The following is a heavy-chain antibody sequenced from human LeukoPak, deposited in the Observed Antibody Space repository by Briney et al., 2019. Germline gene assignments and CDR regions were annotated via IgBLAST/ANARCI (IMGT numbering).Heavy chain of an antibody. CDR2: IYYSGST. J-gene: IGHJ4*02. CDR3: ARLYYYDSSGYYPYFDY. CDR1: GGSISSYY. D-gene: IGHD3-22*01. V-gene: IGHV4-59*01. Sequence: SETLSLTCTVSGGSISSYYWSWIRQPPGKGLEWIGDIYYSGSTNYNPSLKSRVTISVDTPKNQFSLKLSSVTAADTAVYYCARLYYYDSSGYYPYFDYWGQGTLVTVSS.